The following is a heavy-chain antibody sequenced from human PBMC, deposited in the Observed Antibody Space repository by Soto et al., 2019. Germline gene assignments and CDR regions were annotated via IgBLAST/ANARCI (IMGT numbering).Heavy chain of an antibody. CDR2: IYYSGIT. CDR3: ARANSRIQQLGAYDY. Sequence: PSETLSLTCTVSGGSISTYYWSWIRQPPGKGLEWIGYIYYSGITNYNPSLKSRVTISVDTSKSQFSLKLSSVTAADTAVYYCARANSRIQQLGAYDYWGQGTLVTVSS. D-gene: IGHD5-18*01. V-gene: IGHV4-59*01. J-gene: IGHJ4*02. CDR1: GGSISTYY.